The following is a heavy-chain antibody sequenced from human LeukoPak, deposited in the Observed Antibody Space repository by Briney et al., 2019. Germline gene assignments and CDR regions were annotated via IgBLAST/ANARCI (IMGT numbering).Heavy chain of an antibody. CDR3: ARGATQFDY. V-gene: IGHV4-59*01. CDR1: GGSISNYY. CDR2: IYYSGST. J-gene: IGHJ4*02. Sequence: KPSETLSLTCTVSGGSISNYYWSWIRQPPGKGLEWIAYIYYSGSTNYNPSLKSRVTISVDTSKSQFSLKVNSVTAADTAVYYCARGATQFDYWGQGTLVTVSS.